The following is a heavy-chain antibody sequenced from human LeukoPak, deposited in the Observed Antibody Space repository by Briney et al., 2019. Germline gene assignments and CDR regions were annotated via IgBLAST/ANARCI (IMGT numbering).Heavy chain of an antibody. J-gene: IGHJ3*02. CDR3: ARGGREYGDYIIVSAFDI. V-gene: IGHV4-34*01. D-gene: IGHD4-17*01. Sequence: SETLSLTCAVYGGSFSGYYWSWIRQSPGKGLEWIGEPDHSGSTNYNPSLKSRVTISVDTSKNQFSLKLSSVTAADTAVYYCARGGREYGDYIIVSAFDIWGQGTMVTVSS. CDR2: PDHSGST. CDR1: GGSFSGYY.